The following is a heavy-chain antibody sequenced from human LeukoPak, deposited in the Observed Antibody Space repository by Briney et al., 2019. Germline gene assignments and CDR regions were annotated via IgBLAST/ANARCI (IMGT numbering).Heavy chain of an antibody. Sequence: GGSLRLSCAASGFTFSSYAMSWVRQAPGKGLEWVSAISGSGGSTYYADSVKGRFTISRDNSKNTLYLQMNSLRAEDTAVYYCAKPLRRIYLPREFDYWGQGTLVTVSS. J-gene: IGHJ4*02. CDR1: GFTFSSYA. CDR3: AKPLRRIYLPREFDY. CDR2: ISGSGGST. D-gene: IGHD5/OR15-5a*01. V-gene: IGHV3-23*01.